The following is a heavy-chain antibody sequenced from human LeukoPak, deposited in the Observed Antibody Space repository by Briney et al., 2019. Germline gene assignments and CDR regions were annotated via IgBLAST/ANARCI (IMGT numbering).Heavy chain of an antibody. V-gene: IGHV3-30-3*01. D-gene: IGHD3-3*01. CDR3: ARDLEIGSSSYYFDY. J-gene: IGHJ4*02. CDR2: ISYDGSNK. CDR1: AFTFSSYA. Sequence: GGSLRLSCAASAFTFSSYAMHWVRQAPGKGLEWVAVISYDGSNKYYADSVKGRFTISRDNSKNTLYLQMNSLRAEDTAVYYCARDLEIGSSSYYFDYWGQGTLVTVSS.